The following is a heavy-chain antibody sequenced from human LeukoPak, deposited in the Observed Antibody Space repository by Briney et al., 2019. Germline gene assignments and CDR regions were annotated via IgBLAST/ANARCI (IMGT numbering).Heavy chain of an antibody. J-gene: IGHJ3*02. CDR2: IYHSGST. V-gene: IGHV4-30-2*01. D-gene: IGHD2-2*01. Sequence: SQTLSLTCTVSGVSISSGGYYWSWIRQPPGKGLEWIGYIYHSGSTYYNPSLKSRVTISVDRSKNQFSLKLSSVTAADTAVYYCARGRIVVVPAAISRLENAFDIWGQGTMVTVSS. CDR1: GVSISSGGYY. CDR3: ARGRIVVVPAAISRLENAFDI.